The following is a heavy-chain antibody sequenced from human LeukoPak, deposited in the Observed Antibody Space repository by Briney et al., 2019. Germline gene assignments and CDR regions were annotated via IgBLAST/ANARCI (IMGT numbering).Heavy chain of an antibody. D-gene: IGHD3-10*01. Sequence: GGSLRLSCAASGFTFSDYYMSWLRQAPGKGLEWVSYISSSGSTIYYADSVKGRFTISRDNAKNSLYLQMNSLRAEDTAVYYCARSYYYGSGSYDYYYGMDVWGQGPTVTVPS. CDR2: ISSSGSTI. J-gene: IGHJ6*02. CDR3: ARSYYYGSGSYDYYYGMDV. CDR1: GFTFSDYY. V-gene: IGHV3-11*01.